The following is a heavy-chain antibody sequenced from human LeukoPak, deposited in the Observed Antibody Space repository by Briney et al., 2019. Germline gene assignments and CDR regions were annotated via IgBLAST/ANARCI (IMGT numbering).Heavy chain of an antibody. CDR3: ARGLGSSWYRDAFDI. Sequence: SGTLSLTCAVSGGSISSSNWWSWVRQPPGKGLEWIGEIYHSGSTNYNPSLKSRVTISVDKSKNQFSLKLSSVTAADTAVYYCARGLGSSWYRDAFDIWGQGTMVTVSS. D-gene: IGHD6-13*01. CDR2: IYHSGST. V-gene: IGHV4-4*02. CDR1: GGSISSSNW. J-gene: IGHJ3*02.